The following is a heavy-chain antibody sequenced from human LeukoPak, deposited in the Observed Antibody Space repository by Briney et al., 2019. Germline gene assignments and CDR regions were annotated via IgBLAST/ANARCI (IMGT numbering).Heavy chain of an antibody. CDR3: ARDCDRSGYYCY. V-gene: IGHV1-18*01. D-gene: IGHD3-22*01. CDR2: ISGDNGNT. Sequence: ASVKVSCKASGYTCTSYGISWVRQAPGQGLEWMGWISGDNGNTNYAQKVQGRLTMTTDASTSTDYMELRSLRSDDTAVYYCARDCDRSGYYCYWGQGTLVTASS. J-gene: IGHJ4*02. CDR1: GYTCTSYG.